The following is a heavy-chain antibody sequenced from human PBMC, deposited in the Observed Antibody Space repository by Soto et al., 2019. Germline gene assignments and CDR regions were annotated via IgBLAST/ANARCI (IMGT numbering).Heavy chain of an antibody. CDR1: GYTFTRYG. V-gene: IGHV1-18*01. D-gene: IGHD6-13*01. CDR2: ISAYNGNT. CDR3: ARDPSPNSSSWYLWSYYYSAMDV. Sequence: ASVKVSCKASGYTFTRYGISWVRQAPGRGLEWMGWISAYNGNTNYAQKLQGRVTMTTDTSTSTAYMELRSLRSDDTAVYYCARDPSPNSSSWYLWSYYYSAMDVWGQGTTPTVSS. J-gene: IGHJ6*02.